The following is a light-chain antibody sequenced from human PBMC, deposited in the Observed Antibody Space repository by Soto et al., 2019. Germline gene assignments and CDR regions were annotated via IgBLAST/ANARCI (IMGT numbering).Light chain of an antibody. Sequence: DIQRTQSPSTLSGSVGDRVTITCRASQTISSWLAWYQQKPGKAPKLLIYKASSLESGVPSRFSGSGSGTEFTLTISSLQPDDFATYYCQQYNSYPLTCGGGTKVDIK. J-gene: IGKJ4*01. V-gene: IGKV1-5*03. CDR2: KAS. CDR3: QQYNSYPLT. CDR1: QTISSW.